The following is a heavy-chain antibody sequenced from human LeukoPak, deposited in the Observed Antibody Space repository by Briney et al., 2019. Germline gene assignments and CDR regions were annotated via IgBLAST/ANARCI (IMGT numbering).Heavy chain of an antibody. Sequence: GGSLRLSCAASGFTFSSYEMNWVRQAPGKGLEWVSYISSSGSTIYYADSVKGRFTISRDNAKNSLYLQMNSLRAEDTAVYYCARVGEQRTTVTTGSYYYYYYMDVWGKGTTVTISS. CDR3: ARVGEQRTTVTTGSYYYYYYMDV. D-gene: IGHD4-17*01. V-gene: IGHV3-48*03. CDR2: ISSSGSTI. CDR1: GFTFSSYE. J-gene: IGHJ6*03.